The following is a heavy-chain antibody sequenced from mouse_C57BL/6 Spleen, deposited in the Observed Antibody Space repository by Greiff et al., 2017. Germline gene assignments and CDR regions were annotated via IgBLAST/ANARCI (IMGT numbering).Heavy chain of an antibody. CDR2: IDPETGGT. Sequence: VQVVESGAELVRPGASVTLSCKASGYTFTDYEMHWVKQTPVHGLEWIGAIDPETGGTAYNQKFKGKAILTADKSSSTAYMELRSLTSEDSAVYYCTRELYYGNPWFAYWGQGTLVTVSA. J-gene: IGHJ3*01. D-gene: IGHD2-1*01. V-gene: IGHV1-15*01. CDR1: GYTFTDYE. CDR3: TRELYYGNPWFAY.